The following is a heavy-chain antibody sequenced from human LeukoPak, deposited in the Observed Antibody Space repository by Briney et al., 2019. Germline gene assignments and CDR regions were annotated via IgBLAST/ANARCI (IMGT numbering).Heavy chain of an antibody. D-gene: IGHD6-19*01. V-gene: IGHV4-4*02. CDR2: IYHSGST. J-gene: IGHJ4*02. CDR3: ARYDVGWYYFDY. Sequence: SGTLSLTCVVSGGSISSSNWWSWVRQPPEKGLEWIGEIYHSGSTNYNPSLKSRVTISVDKSKNQFSPKLSSVTAADTAVYYCARYDVGWYYFDYWGQGTLVTVSS. CDR1: GGSISSSNW.